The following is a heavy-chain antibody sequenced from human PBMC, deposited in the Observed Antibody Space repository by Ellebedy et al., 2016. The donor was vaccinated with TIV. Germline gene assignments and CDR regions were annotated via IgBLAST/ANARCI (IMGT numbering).Heavy chain of an antibody. D-gene: IGHD3-10*01. CDR2: ITDCSRT. CDR1: GVSFSRYR. V-gene: IGHV3-21*03. CDR3: ARLADLWFGEIFD. Sequence: GGSLRLSGAASGVSFSRYRMSWVRQAPGKGLEWVSSITDCSRTFYRDSLKGRFTISRDNTKHSLYLQMSSLRVEDTAVYYCARLADLWFGEIFDWGQGTLVTVSS. J-gene: IGHJ4*02.